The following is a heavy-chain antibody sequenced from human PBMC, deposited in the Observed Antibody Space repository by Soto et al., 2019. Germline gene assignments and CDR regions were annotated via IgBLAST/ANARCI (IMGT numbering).Heavy chain of an antibody. D-gene: IGHD3-10*01. CDR2: IYWDDDK. Sequence: QITLKESGPTLVKPTQTLTLTCTFSGFSLTTSGVGVGWIRQPPGKALEWLALIYWDDDKRYSPSLKSRLTITKDTSRNPVVLPMTPMSPVDTATYFCAHRDGFGAFDSWGQGTLVTVSS. J-gene: IGHJ5*01. CDR3: AHRDGFGAFDS. CDR1: GFSLTTSGVG. V-gene: IGHV2-5*02.